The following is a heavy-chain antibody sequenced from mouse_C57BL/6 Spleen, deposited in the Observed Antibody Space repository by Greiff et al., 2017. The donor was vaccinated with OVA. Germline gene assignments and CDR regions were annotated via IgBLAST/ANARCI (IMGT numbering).Heavy chain of an antibody. V-gene: IGHV3-6*01. Sequence: ESGPGLVKPSQSLSLTCSVTGYSITSGYYWNWIRQFPGNKLEWMGYISYDGSNNYNPSLKNRISITRDTSKNQFFLKLNSVTTEDTATYYCARANWDRYYCDYWGQGTTLTVSS. J-gene: IGHJ2*01. CDR1: GYSITSGYY. CDR2: ISYDGSN. D-gene: IGHD4-1*01. CDR3: ARANWDRYYCDY.